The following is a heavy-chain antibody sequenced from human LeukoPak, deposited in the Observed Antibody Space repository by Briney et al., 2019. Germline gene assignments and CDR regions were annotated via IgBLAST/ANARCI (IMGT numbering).Heavy chain of an antibody. V-gene: IGHV4-34*01. CDR3: ARVQGYCSGGSCYGNDY. D-gene: IGHD2-15*01. J-gene: IGHJ4*02. CDR1: GGSFSGYY. Sequence: PSETLSLTCAVYGGSFSGYYWSWIRQPPGKGLEWIGEINLSGSTNYNPSLKSRVTISVDTSKNQFSLKLSSVTAADTAVYYCARVQGYCSGGSCYGNDYWGQGTLVTVSS. CDR2: INLSGST.